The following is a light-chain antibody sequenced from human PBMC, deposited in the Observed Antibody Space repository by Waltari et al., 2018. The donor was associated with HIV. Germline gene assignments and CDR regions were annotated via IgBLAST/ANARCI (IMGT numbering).Light chain of an antibody. Sequence: QSVLTQPPSVSGAPGQRVTISCTGSSSNIGAGYDVHWYQQLPGTAPKLLIYGNSNLPSGVPDRFSGSKSGISASLAITGLQAEDEADYYCQSYDSSLSGYVVFGGGTMLTVL. CDR1: SSNIGAGYD. CDR2: GNS. V-gene: IGLV1-40*01. CDR3: QSYDSSLSGYVV. J-gene: IGLJ2*01.